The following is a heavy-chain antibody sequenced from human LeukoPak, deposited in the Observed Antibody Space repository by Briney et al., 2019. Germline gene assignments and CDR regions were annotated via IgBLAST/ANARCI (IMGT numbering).Heavy chain of an antibody. V-gene: IGHV3-23*01. Sequence: GGSLRLSCAASGFTFNTYAMSWVRQAPGKRLEWVSGISGSGGSTYYADSVKCRFIISRDNSKNTLYLQMTSLRAEDTAVYYCAKDFESGDYFDYWGQGTLVTVSS. CDR1: GFTFNTYA. CDR2: ISGSGGST. J-gene: IGHJ4*02. D-gene: IGHD3-10*01. CDR3: AKDFESGDYFDY.